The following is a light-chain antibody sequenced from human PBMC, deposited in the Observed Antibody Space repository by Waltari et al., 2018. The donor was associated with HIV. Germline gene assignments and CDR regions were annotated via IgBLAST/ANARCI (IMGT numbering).Light chain of an antibody. CDR2: EGT. CDR1: STDVGNYNL. Sequence: QSALTQPASVSGSPGQSTTISCTESSTDVGNYNLVSWYQQHPGKAPKLIIYEGTKRPSGVSNRFSGSKSGNTASLTISGLQAEDEADYYCSSYTSSSTLVFGGGTKLTVL. J-gene: IGLJ3*02. CDR3: SSYTSSSTLV. V-gene: IGLV2-14*02.